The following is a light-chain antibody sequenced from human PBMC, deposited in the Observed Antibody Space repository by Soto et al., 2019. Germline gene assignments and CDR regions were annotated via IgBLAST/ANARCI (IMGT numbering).Light chain of an antibody. V-gene: IGKV1-39*01. CDR1: QSISNH. Sequence: DIQMTQSPSSLSASVEDRVIITCRASQSISNHLNWYQQKPGKAPKLLIFAASSLQSGVPSRFSGSRSGPDFTLTISSLQPEDFATYYCQQSYSSPPKFGQGTKVDIQ. CDR3: QQSYSSPPK. J-gene: IGKJ1*01. CDR2: AAS.